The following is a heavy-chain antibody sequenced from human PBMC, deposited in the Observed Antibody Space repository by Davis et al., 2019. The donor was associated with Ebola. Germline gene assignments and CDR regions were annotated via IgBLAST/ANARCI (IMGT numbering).Heavy chain of an antibody. CDR3: ARRRDYYDPFDY. CDR1: GFTFSSYG. V-gene: IGHV3-33*01. J-gene: IGHJ4*02. CDR2: IWYDGSNK. Sequence: PGGSLRLSCAASGFTFSSYGMHWVRQAPGKGLEWVAVIWYDGSNKYYADSVKGRFTISRDNSKNTLYPQMNSLRAEDTAVYYCARRRDYYDPFDYWGQGTLVTVSS. D-gene: IGHD3-22*01.